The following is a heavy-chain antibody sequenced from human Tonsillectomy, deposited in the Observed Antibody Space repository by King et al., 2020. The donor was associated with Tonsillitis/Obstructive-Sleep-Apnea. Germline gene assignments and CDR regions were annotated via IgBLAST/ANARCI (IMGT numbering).Heavy chain of an antibody. D-gene: IGHD3-16*01. Sequence: VQLVESGGGLIQPGGSLRLSCAASGFTVSDKNMSWVRQAPGEGLEWVSIVYAGGNPYYADSVKGRFTISRDNSKNTLFLQMNSLKAEDSAVYYCARGWGIMWGQGTLVTISS. CDR1: GFTVSDKN. CDR2: VYAGGNP. V-gene: IGHV3-53*01. J-gene: IGHJ4*02. CDR3: ARGWGIM.